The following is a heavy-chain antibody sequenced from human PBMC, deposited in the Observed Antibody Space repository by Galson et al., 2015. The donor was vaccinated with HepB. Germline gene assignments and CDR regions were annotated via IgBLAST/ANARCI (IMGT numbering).Heavy chain of an antibody. Sequence: SLRLSCAASGFTLSSYGMHWVRQAPGKGLEWVAFIRYDGSNKYYADSVKGRFTISRDNSKNTLYLQMNSLRAEDMAVYYCAKLKGGDYYYGMDVWGQGTTVTVSS. CDR3: AKLKGGDYYYGMDV. J-gene: IGHJ6*02. CDR1: GFTLSSYG. CDR2: IRYDGSNK. V-gene: IGHV3-30*02. D-gene: IGHD4-17*01.